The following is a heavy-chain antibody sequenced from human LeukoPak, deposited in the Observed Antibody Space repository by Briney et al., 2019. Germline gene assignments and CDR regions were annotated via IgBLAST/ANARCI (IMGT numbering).Heavy chain of an antibody. Sequence: SGGSLRLSCRASGFTFSSYSMNWVRQAPGKGLEWVSSISSSSSYIYYADSVKGRFTISRDSAKNSLYLQMNSLRAEDTAVYYCARDLSGSYSAFDIWGQGTMVTVST. CDR3: ARDLSGSYSAFDI. D-gene: IGHD1-26*01. CDR2: ISSSSSYI. CDR1: GFTFSSYS. V-gene: IGHV3-21*01. J-gene: IGHJ3*02.